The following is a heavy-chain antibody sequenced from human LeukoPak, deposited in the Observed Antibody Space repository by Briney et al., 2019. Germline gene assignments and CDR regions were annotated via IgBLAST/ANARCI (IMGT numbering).Heavy chain of an antibody. CDR2: IYYSGST. CDR1: GGSISSSSYY. CDR3: ARLPSRSHAFDI. Sequence: SETLSLTCTGSGGSISSSSYYWGWIRQPPGKGLESIGSIYYSGSTYCNPSLKSRVTISVDTSKNQFSLKLSSVTAADTAVYYCARLPSRSHAFDIWGQGTMVTVSS. D-gene: IGHD6-6*01. V-gene: IGHV4-39*07. J-gene: IGHJ3*02.